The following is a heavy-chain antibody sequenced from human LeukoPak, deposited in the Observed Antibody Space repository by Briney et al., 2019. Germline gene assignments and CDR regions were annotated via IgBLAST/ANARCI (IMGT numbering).Heavy chain of an antibody. Sequence: GASVKVSCKASGGTFSSYAISWVRQAPGQGLEWMGGIIPIFGTANYAQKFQGRVTITRDTSASTAYMELSSLRSEDTAVYYCARDRGIVGAKGAFDIWGQGTMVTVSS. CDR2: IIPIFGTA. V-gene: IGHV1-69*05. D-gene: IGHD1-26*01. CDR3: ARDRGIVGAKGAFDI. J-gene: IGHJ3*02. CDR1: GGTFSSYA.